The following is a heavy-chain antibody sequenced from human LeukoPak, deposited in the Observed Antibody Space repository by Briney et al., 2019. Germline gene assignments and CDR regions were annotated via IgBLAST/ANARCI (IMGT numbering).Heavy chain of an antibody. CDR1: GYTFNIYY. V-gene: IGHV1-2*02. CDR2: INPNSGAT. Sequence: ASVKVSCKASGYTFNIYYMHWVRQAPGQGLEWMGWINPNSGATSYAQRFQGRVTMTRDTSISTAYMELSGLTSDDTAVYYCARNPPYCTSTSCYNDYWGQGTLVTVSS. D-gene: IGHD2-2*02. J-gene: IGHJ4*02. CDR3: ARNPPYCTSTSCYNDY.